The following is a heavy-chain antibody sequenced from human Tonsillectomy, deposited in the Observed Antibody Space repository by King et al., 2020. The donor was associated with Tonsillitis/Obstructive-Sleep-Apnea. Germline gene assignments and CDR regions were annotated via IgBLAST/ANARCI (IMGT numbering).Heavy chain of an antibody. D-gene: IGHD2-15*01. J-gene: IGHJ5*02. CDR2: IYYSGST. CDR1: GGSISSYY. V-gene: IGHV4-59*08. Sequence: QLQESGPGLEKPSETLSLTCTVSGGSISSYYWSWIRQPPGKGLEWIGYIYYSGSTNYNPSLKSRVTISVDTSKNQFSLKLSSVTAADTAVYYCARHSRDIVVVVAASTGWFDPWGQGTLVTVSS. CDR3: ARHSRDIVVVVAASTGWFDP.